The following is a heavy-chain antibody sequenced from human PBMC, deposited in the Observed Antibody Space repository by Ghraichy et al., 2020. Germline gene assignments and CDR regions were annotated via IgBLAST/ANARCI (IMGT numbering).Heavy chain of an antibody. Sequence: GESLNISCAASGFTVITNYMSWVRQAPGKGLEWVSVIYSGGSTYYADSVKGRFTISRDNSKNTLYLQMNSLRAEDTAVYYCARDHGLVWGQGTLVTVSS. CDR3: ARDHGLV. V-gene: IGHV3-66*01. D-gene: IGHD3-16*01. CDR1: GFTVITNY. J-gene: IGHJ4*02. CDR2: IYSGGST.